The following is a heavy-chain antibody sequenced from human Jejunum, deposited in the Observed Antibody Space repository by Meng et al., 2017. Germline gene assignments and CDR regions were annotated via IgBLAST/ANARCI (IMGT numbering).Heavy chain of an antibody. CDR2: IHQTGST. D-gene: IGHD2-21*01. Sequence: GAGLLKRSESLSPTRTVVGGSCTGSYWSWVRQAPGKGLEWIGEIHQTGSTNYSPSLQSRVTISIDTSKNEFSLELRSVTAADTAVYYCARYLWSRGLFDSWGQGTLVTVSS. J-gene: IGHJ5*01. V-gene: IGHV4-34*01. CDR1: GGSCTGSY. CDR3: ARYLWSRGLFDS.